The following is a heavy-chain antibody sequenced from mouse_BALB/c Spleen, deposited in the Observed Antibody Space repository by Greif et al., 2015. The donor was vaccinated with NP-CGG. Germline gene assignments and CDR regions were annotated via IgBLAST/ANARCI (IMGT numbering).Heavy chain of an antibody. D-gene: IGHD2-4*01. CDR1: GFTFSSFG. CDR3: ARSMITTKAMDY. J-gene: IGHJ4*01. Sequence: EVKVVESGGGLVQPGGSRKLSCAASGFTFSSFGMHWVRQAPEKGLEWVAYISSGSSTIYYADTVKGRFTISRDNPKNTLFLQMTSLRSEDTAMYYCARSMITTKAMDYWGQGTSVTVSS. V-gene: IGHV5-17*02. CDR2: ISSGSSTI.